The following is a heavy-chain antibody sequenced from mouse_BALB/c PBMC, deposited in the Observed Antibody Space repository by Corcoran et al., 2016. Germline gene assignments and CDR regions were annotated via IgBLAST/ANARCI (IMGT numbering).Heavy chain of an antibody. V-gene: IGHV1-9*01. Sequence: QVQLQQSGAELMKPGASVKISCKATGYTFSSYWIEWVKQRPGHGLEWIGRIDPANGNTKYDPKFQGKATITADTSSNTAYLQLSSLTSEDTAVYYCARWDWYFDVWGAGTTVTVSS. CDR3: ARWDWYFDV. J-gene: IGHJ1*01. CDR1: GYTFSSYW. CDR2: IDPANGNT.